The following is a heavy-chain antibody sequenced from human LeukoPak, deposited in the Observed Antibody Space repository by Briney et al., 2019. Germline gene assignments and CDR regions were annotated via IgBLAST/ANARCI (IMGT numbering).Heavy chain of an antibody. D-gene: IGHD3-22*01. CDR1: GYTLTELS. V-gene: IGHV1-24*01. Sequence: ASVTVSCKVSGYTLTELSMHWVRQAPGQGLEWMGGFDPEDGETIYAQKFQGRVTMTEDTSTDTAYMELSSLRSEDTAVYYCATRTQDNTYYYDSSGYYYFDYWGQGTLVTVSS. CDR3: ATRTQDNTYYYDSSGYYYFDY. J-gene: IGHJ4*02. CDR2: FDPEDGET.